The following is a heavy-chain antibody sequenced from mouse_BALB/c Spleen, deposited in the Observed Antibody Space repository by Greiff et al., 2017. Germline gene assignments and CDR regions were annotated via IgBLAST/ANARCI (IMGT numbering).Heavy chain of an antibody. J-gene: IGHJ2*01. CDR3: ARSGNWDTYYFDY. D-gene: IGHD4-1*01. CDR1: GYTFTSYT. V-gene: IGHV1-4*01. CDR2: INPSSGYT. Sequence: VQLQQSGAELARPGASVKMSCKASGYTFTSYTMHWVKQRPGQGLEWIGYINPSSGYTNYNQKFKDKATLTADKSSSTAYMHLSSLTSEDSAVYYCARSGNWDTYYFDYWGQGTTLTVSS.